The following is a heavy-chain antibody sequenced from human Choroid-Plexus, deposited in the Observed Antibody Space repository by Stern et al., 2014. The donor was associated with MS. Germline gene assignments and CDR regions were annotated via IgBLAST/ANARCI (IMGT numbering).Heavy chain of an antibody. CDR1: GDTFASYP. Sequence: QMQLVQSGAEVKKPGASVKVSCKASGDTFASYPIHWLRQAPGQGPVGMGIVNPTDGRTTYAQTFQGRVTMTRDTSTRTVYMELSSLKAEDTAMYFCANPLPYANWGQGTRVTVSS. V-gene: IGHV1-46*03. CDR2: VNPTDGRT. D-gene: IGHD4-17*01. J-gene: IGHJ1*01. CDR3: ANPLPYAN.